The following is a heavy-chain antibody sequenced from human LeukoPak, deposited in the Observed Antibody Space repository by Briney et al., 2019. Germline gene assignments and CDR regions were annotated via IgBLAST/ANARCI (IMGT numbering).Heavy chain of an antibody. J-gene: IGHJ4*02. CDR1: GGSFSGYY. Sequence: SETLSLTCAVYGGSFSGYYWTWARQSPGKGLEWIGEINHSGSTNYNPSLKSRVTVSVDTSKNQFSLKLISVTAADTAVYYCARARGTEAIDYWGQGTLVTVSS. V-gene: IGHV4-34*01. CDR3: ARARGTEAIDY. CDR2: INHSGST. D-gene: IGHD6-25*01.